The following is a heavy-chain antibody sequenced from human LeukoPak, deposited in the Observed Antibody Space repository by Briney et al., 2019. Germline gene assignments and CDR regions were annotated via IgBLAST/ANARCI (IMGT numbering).Heavy chain of an antibody. Sequence: SETLSLTCTVSGGSISSYYWSWIRQPAGKGLEWIGRIYTSGSTNYNPSLKSRVTMSVDTSKNQFSLKLSSVTAADTAVYYCARGSGSYLDPNFDYWGQGTLVTVSS. CDR2: IYTSGST. CDR1: GGSISSYY. J-gene: IGHJ4*02. D-gene: IGHD1-26*01. V-gene: IGHV4-4*07. CDR3: ARGSGSYLDPNFDY.